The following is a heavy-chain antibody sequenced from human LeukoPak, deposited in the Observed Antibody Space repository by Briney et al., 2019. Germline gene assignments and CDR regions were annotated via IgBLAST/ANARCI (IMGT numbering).Heavy chain of an antibody. D-gene: IGHD5-24*01. J-gene: IGHJ4*02. V-gene: IGHV1-2*02. CDR3: ARAMASTPLAPFDF. CDR1: DYTFTGYY. CDR2: INPNSGGT. Sequence: GASVKVSCKASDYTFTGYYMHWVRQAPGQGLEWMGWINPNSGGTNYAQKFQGRVTMTRDTSITTAYMEVSRLTSDDTAVYYCARAMASTPLAPFDFWGQGTLVTVSS.